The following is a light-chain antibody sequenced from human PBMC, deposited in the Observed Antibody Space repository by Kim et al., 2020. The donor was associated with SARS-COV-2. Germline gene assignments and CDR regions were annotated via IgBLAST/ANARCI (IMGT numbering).Light chain of an antibody. V-gene: IGLV3-19*01. CDR3: NSRDSSGNHWV. CDR2: GKN. Sequence: SSELTQDPAVSVALGQTVRITCQGDSLRSYYASWYQQMPGQAPVLVIYGKNNRPSGIPDRFSGSSSGNTASLTITGAQAEDEADYYCNSRDSSGNHWVFGGGTKLNVL. CDR1: SLRSYY. J-gene: IGLJ3*02.